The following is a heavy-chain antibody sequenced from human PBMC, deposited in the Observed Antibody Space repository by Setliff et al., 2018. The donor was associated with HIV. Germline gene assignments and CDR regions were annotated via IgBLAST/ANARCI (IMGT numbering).Heavy chain of an antibody. Sequence: SETLSLTCAVYGGSLSGFYWTFIRQSPGKGLEWIGEVTHSGSTTYDPSLKSRVTISVDTSKNQISLRLSSVTAADTAVYYCARLSGGMVPNYWGQGTLVTASS. CDR2: VTHSGST. CDR3: ARLSGGMVPNY. CDR1: GGSLSGFY. D-gene: IGHD3-10*01. V-gene: IGHV4-34*01. J-gene: IGHJ4*02.